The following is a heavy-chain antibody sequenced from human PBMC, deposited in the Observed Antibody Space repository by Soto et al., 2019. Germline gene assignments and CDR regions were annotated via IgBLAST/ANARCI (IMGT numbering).Heavy chain of an antibody. CDR2: ISHLENT. CDR1: GGSISSYY. Sequence: SETLSLTCTVSGGSISSYYWSWIRQPAGKGLEWIGYISHLENTYLHPSFKSRLTMSIDRTRNQFSLKLSSVTAADMAVYYCARGGGYDSFDYWGQGVLVTVSS. J-gene: IGHJ4*02. D-gene: IGHD5-12*01. CDR3: ARGGGYDSFDY. V-gene: IGHV4-59*04.